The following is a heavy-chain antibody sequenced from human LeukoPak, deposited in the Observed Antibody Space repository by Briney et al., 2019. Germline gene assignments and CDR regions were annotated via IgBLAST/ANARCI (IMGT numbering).Heavy chain of an antibody. CDR3: ARRYYRSFLGDDAFDI. CDR1: GGSISSYY. D-gene: IGHD3-16*01. Sequence: SETLSLTCTVPGGSISSYYRSWIRQPPGKGLEWIGYIYYSGSTNYNPSLKSRVTISVDTSKNQFSLKLSSVTAADTAVYYCARRYYRSFLGDDAFDIWGQGTMVTVSS. CDR2: IYYSGST. J-gene: IGHJ3*02. V-gene: IGHV4-59*08.